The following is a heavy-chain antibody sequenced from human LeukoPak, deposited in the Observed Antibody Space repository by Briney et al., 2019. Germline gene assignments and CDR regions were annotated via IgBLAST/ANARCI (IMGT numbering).Heavy chain of an antibody. J-gene: IGHJ4*02. D-gene: IGHD5-12*01. CDR2: TYPGDSDT. V-gene: IGHV5-51*01. CDR3: ARQLYSGYDLFDH. CDR1: GYSFSSYW. Sequence: GESLKTSCKGFGYSFSSYWIGWVRQVPGKGLEWMGITYPGDSDTRYSPSFQGQVTISVDESISTAYLQWGSLKASDTAMYYCARQLYSGYDLFDHWGQGTLVTVSS.